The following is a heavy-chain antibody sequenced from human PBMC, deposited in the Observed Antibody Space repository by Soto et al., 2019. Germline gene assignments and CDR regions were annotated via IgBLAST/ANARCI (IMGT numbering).Heavy chain of an antibody. J-gene: IGHJ5*02. CDR2: INHSGST. V-gene: IGHV4-34*01. D-gene: IGHD3-16*01. Sequence: QVQLQQWGAGLLKPSETLSLTCAVYGGSFSGYYWSWIRQPPGKGLEWIGEINHSGSTNYNPSLKSRVTISVDTSKNQFYLKLSSVTAADTAVYYCARVGGSSPWGQGTLVTVSS. CDR1: GGSFSGYY. CDR3: ARVGGSSP.